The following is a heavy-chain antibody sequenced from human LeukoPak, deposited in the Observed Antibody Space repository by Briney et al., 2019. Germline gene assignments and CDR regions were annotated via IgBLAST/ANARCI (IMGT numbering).Heavy chain of an antibody. CDR2: INWNGGST. D-gene: IGHD6-19*01. Sequence: GGSLRLSCATSGFTFTTFWMHWVRQAPGKGLEWVSGINWNGGSTGYADSVKGRFTISRDNAKNSLYLQMNSLRAEDTALYYCAREGRIAVAAIPLDYWGQGTLVTVSS. J-gene: IGHJ4*02. CDR3: AREGRIAVAAIPLDY. CDR1: GFTFTTFW. V-gene: IGHV3-20*04.